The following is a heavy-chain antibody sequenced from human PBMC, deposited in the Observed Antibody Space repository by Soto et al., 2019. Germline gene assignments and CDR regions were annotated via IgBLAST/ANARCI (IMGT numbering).Heavy chain of an antibody. CDR3: ASPCSSTSCPLRDAFDI. J-gene: IGHJ3*02. Sequence: SETLSLTCAVYGGSFSGYYRSWIRQPPGKGLEWIGEINHSGSTNYNPSLKSRVTISVDTSKNQFSLKLSSVTAADTAVYYCASPCSSTSCPLRDAFDIWGQGTMVTVSS. V-gene: IGHV4-34*01. CDR1: GGSFSGYY. CDR2: INHSGST. D-gene: IGHD2-2*01.